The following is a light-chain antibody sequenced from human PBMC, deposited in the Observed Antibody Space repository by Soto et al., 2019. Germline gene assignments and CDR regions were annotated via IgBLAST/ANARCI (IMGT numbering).Light chain of an antibody. CDR1: SSDIGGYKY. Sequence: QSALTQPASVSGSPGRSITISCTGTSSDIGGYKYVSRYQQHPGKAPKLIIFEVSNRPSGVSDRFSGSNSGNTASLTISGLQAEDEADYYCTSYSRYSVLVFGGGTKVTVL. CDR3: TSYSRYSVLV. J-gene: IGLJ3*02. V-gene: IGLV2-14*01. CDR2: EVS.